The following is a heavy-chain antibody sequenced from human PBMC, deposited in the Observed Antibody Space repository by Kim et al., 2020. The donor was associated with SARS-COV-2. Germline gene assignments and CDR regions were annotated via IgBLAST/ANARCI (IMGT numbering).Heavy chain of an antibody. D-gene: IGHD3-3*01. V-gene: IGHV4-31*11. CDR2: SYNSGTT. CDR1: GGPLNSGGFY. J-gene: IGHJ5*02. Sequence: SETLSLTCVVSGGPLNSGGFYWSWIRQYPGKGLEWIGYSYNSGTTYYNPSLKSRVTISVDMSKNRFSLNLSSVTAADTAVYYCARARSRFFSWFYPWGQG. CDR3: ARARSRFFSWFYP.